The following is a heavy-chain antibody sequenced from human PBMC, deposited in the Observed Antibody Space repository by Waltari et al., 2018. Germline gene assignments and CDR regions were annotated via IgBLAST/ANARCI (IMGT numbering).Heavy chain of an antibody. D-gene: IGHD1-26*01. Sequence: EVQLVESGGGLVQPGGSWRLSWGARGVRFSSHWLNWVRRAPGKGLEWVAYISPDGSGKYYVDSMRGRFTISRDNAKNSLYLQMNSLRVEDTAVYYCARQVREPDYWGQGTLVTVSS. V-gene: IGHV3-7*03. CDR3: ARQVREPDY. J-gene: IGHJ4*02. CDR1: GVRFSSHW. CDR2: ISPDGSGK.